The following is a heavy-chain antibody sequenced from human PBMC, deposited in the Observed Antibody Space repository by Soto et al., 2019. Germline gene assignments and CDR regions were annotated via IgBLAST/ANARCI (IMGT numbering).Heavy chain of an antibody. Sequence: QVQLQEWGTGRVKPSQTLSLTCTVSGGSISSGDHYWSWIRRPPGKGLEWIGSIHYSGSTYYNPSLKSRVTISLDMSKNQFFLKLSSVTAADTAVYYCARKYRDGYDFWGQGTLVTVSS. CDR1: GGSISSGDHY. J-gene: IGHJ4*02. V-gene: IGHV4-30-4*01. CDR2: IHYSGST. CDR3: ARKYRDGYDF. D-gene: IGHD6-6*01.